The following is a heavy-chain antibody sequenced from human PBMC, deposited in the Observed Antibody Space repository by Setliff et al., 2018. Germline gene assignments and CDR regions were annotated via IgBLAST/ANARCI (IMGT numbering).Heavy chain of an antibody. CDR1: GFTFSDAW. D-gene: IGHD2-8*01. J-gene: IGHJ3*01. V-gene: IGHV3-15*01. CDR2: IKSYGSGGTI. CDR3: VHNADFIGTFNT. Sequence: GGSLRLSCAASGFTFSDAWMTWVRQAPGKGLEWVGRIKSYGSGGTIDYAAPVEGRFTISRDDSKNTVYLQMSSLKIEDTAVYYCVHNADFIGTFNTWGQGTMVTVSS.